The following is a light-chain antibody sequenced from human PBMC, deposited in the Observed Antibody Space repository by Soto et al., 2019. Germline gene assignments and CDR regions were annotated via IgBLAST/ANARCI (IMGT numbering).Light chain of an antibody. CDR1: SSDVGGYKY. V-gene: IGLV2-11*01. CDR3: CAYAGSYTVL. Sequence: QSVLTQPRSVSGSPGQSVTISCTGTSSDVGGYKYVSWYQQHPGKVPKLMMFDVSERPSGVPDRFSGSKSGNTASLSISGLQAEDEADYCCCAYAGSYTVLFGGGTKLTVL. CDR2: DVS. J-gene: IGLJ2*01.